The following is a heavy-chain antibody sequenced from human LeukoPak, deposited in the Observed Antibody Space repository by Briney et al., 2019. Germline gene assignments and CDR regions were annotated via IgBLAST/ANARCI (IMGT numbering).Heavy chain of an antibody. V-gene: IGHV4-39*01. J-gene: IGHJ6*02. Sequence: SETLSLTCTVSGGSISRSYYYWGWIRQPPGKGLEWIGSVYYSGSTYYNPSLKSRVTISVDTSKNQFSLKLSSVTAADTAVFYCAKGLGYDSSGYYYYYGMDVWGQGTTVTVSS. CDR3: AKGLGYDSSGYYYYYGMDV. D-gene: IGHD3-22*01. CDR1: GGSISRSYYY. CDR2: VYYSGST.